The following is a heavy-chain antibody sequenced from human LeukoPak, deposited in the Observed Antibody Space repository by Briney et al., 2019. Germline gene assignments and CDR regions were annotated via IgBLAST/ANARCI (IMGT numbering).Heavy chain of an antibody. J-gene: IGHJ4*02. Sequence: GGSLRLSCAGPGFNFSSYSMSWVHQAPWKGLEFVSSISSSSSFIYYADSVKGRFTISRDNAKESLSLQMNSLRADDTAVYYCARGYSSSWYLDWGQGTLVTVSS. CDR2: ISSSSSFI. CDR3: ARGYSSSWYLD. D-gene: IGHD6-13*01. CDR1: GFNFSSYS. V-gene: IGHV3-21*01.